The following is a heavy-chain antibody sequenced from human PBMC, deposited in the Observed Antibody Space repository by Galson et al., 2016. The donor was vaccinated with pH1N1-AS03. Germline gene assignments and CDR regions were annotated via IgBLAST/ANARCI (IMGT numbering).Heavy chain of an antibody. J-gene: IGHJ4*02. CDR1: GYSISSGYY. D-gene: IGHD6-19*01. CDR3: ARVFGIAVAGPVDY. Sequence: TLSLTCAVSGYSISSGYYWAWIRQPPGKGLGWIASIHRNGNSYYNTPLKSRVTISTDIPNNRFSLRLTSVTAEDTALYYCARVFGIAVAGPVDYWGQGVLVTASS. V-gene: IGHV4-38-2*01. CDR2: IHRNGNS.